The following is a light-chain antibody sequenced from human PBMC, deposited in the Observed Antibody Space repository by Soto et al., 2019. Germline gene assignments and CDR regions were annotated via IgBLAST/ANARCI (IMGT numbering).Light chain of an antibody. CDR1: SNDVGTYNY. Sequence: QSGLTQPASVSGSPGQSITLSCTGTSNDVGTYNYVSWFQQHPGKAPKLIIYEVTNRPSGVSNRFSGSKSGNTASLTISGLQADDEATYYCSSYTRNISLHVVFGGGTKLTVL. V-gene: IGLV2-14*01. CDR3: SSYTRNISLHVV. CDR2: EVT. J-gene: IGLJ2*01.